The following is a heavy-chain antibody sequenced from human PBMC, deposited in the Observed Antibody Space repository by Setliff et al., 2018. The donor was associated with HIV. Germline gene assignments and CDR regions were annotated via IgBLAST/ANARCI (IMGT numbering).Heavy chain of an antibody. D-gene: IGHD5-18*01. V-gene: IGHV4-34*12. Sequence: SETLSLTCTIYGGSFSGNHWSWIRQSPGNGLEWIGEVLYNGGTRYNPSLENRVSMSVDTSKNQFSLKLLSVTAADTALYYCSNWNTTIDEDAWGQGTLVTVSS. CDR3: SNWNTTIDEDA. J-gene: IGHJ5*02. CDR1: GGSFSGNH. CDR2: VLYNGGT.